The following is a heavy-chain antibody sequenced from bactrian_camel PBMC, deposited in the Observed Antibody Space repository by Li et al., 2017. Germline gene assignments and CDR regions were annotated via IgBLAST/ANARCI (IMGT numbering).Heavy chain of an antibody. D-gene: IGHD2*01. CDR3: ASGLRLPTRCRYDY. J-gene: IGHJ4*01. CDR1: GSASSRYC. V-gene: IGHV3S1*01. CDR2: IATGSGNT. Sequence: HVQLVESGGGSVQAGRSLRLSCVASGSASSRYCMAWFRQAPGKEREGVARIATGSGNTYYADSVKGRFAISQDNVQNTLYLQMNSLKAEDTAMYYCASGLRLPTRCRYDYWGQGTQVTVS.